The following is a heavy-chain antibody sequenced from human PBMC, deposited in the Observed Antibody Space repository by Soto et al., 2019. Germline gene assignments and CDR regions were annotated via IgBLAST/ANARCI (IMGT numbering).Heavy chain of an antibody. Sequence: GGSLRLSCAASGFTFSSYAMSWVRQAPGKGLEWVSAISGSGGSTYYADSVKGRFTISRDNSKNTLYLQMNSLRAEDTAVYYCAPLQLEIRCYYYYGMDVWGQGTTVTVSS. J-gene: IGHJ6*02. CDR1: GFTFSSYA. V-gene: IGHV3-23*01. CDR2: ISGSGGST. CDR3: APLQLEIRCYYYYGMDV. D-gene: IGHD1-1*01.